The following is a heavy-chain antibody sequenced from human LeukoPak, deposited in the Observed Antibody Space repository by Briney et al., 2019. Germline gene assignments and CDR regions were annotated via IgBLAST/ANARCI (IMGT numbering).Heavy chain of an antibody. Sequence: SETLSLTCAVSGGSITSANWWSWVRQSPGQGLEWIGEIYHTGNTNYNPSLNSRVSISLDTSKNQFSLRLTSVTAADTAVYFCARDANGSDLHYYHMDVWGKGTTVTVSS. V-gene: IGHV4-4*02. D-gene: IGHD6-25*01. J-gene: IGHJ6*03. CDR3: ARDANGSDLHYYHMDV. CDR2: IYHTGNT. CDR1: GGSITSANW.